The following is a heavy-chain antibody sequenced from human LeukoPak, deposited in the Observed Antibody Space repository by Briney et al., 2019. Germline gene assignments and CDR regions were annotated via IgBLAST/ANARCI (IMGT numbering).Heavy chain of an antibody. CDR2: INPSGGST. CDR1: GXTXXSXX. D-gene: IGHD1-26*01. V-gene: IGHV1-46*01. J-gene: IGHJ4*02. Sequence: VKVSCKASGXTXXSXXMHWVXXAPGQGLEWMGIINPSGGSTSYAQKFQGRVTMTRDTSTSTVYMELSSLRSEDTAVYYCARGEALGYWGQGTLVTVSS. CDR3: ARGEALGY.